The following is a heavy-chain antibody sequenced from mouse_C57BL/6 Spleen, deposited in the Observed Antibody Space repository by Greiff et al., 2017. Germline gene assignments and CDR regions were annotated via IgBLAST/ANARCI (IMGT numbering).Heavy chain of an antibody. V-gene: IGHV1-19*01. CDR3: ARGDYYGSSRYAMDY. Sequence: DVQLQESGPVLVKPGASVKMSCKASGYTFTDYYMNWVKQSHGKSLEWIGVINPYNGGTSYNQKFKGKATLTVDKSSSTAYMELNSLTSEDSAVYYCARGDYYGSSRYAMDYWGQGTSVTVSS. CDR1: GYTFTDYY. D-gene: IGHD1-1*01. J-gene: IGHJ4*01. CDR2: INPYNGGT.